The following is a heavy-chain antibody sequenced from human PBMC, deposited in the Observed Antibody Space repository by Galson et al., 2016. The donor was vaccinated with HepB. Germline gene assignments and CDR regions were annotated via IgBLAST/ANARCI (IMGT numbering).Heavy chain of an antibody. CDR2: ISGSGKTE. D-gene: IGHD5-12*01. V-gene: IGHV3-23*01. CDR3: AKRPTKSWYFDL. CDR1: GFTFSNYA. J-gene: IGHJ2*01. Sequence: SRRLSCAASGFTFSNYARSWVRQDPGKGPQWVSGISGSGKTEDYADSVKGRFTISRDNSKNTLYLYMNTLRADDTAVYSCAKRPTKSWYFDLWGRGTLVTVSS.